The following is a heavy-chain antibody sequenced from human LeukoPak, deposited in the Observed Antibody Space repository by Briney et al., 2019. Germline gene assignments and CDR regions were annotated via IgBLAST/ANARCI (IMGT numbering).Heavy chain of an antibody. CDR2: INWNGGST. V-gene: IGHV3-20*04. J-gene: IGHJ6*04. Sequence: PGGSLSLSCAASGFTFDDYGMSWVRQAPGKGLEWVSGINWNGGSTGYADSVKGRFTISRDNAKNSLYLQMNSLRAEDTAVYYCAELGITVIGGVWGKGTTVTISS. D-gene: IGHD3-10*02. CDR3: AELGITVIGGV. CDR1: GFTFDDYG.